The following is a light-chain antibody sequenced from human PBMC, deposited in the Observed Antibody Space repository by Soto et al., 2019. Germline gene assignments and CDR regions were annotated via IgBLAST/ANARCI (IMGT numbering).Light chain of an antibody. V-gene: IGLV2-14*01. CDR2: EVS. CDR1: SSDVGCYNY. CDR3: SLYTSSSTSV. Sequence: QSALTQPASVSGSPGQSITISCTGTSSDVGCYNYVSWYQQHPGKAPKLMIYEVSNRTSGVSNRFAGSKSVNTASLTISGLQAEDEADYYFSLYTSSSTSVVGGGTKLTVL. J-gene: IGLJ3*02.